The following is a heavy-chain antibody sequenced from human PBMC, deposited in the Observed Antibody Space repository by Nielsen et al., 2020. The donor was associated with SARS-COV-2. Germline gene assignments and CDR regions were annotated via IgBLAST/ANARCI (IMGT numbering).Heavy chain of an antibody. J-gene: IGHJ4*02. D-gene: IGHD5-12*01. Sequence: SETLSLTCAVSGGSVSSNDWWTWVRQSPGKGLEWIGEVSHSGSINYNPSLKSRVTLSMDKSKRQFSLRLTSVSAADTAVYYCAGRGVTSGISEYWGQGALVTVSS. CDR1: GGSVSSNDW. CDR2: VSHSGSI. CDR3: AGRGVTSGISEY. V-gene: IGHV4-4*02.